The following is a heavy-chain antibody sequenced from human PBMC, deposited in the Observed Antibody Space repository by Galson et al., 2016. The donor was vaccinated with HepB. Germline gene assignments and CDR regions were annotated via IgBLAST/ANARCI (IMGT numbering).Heavy chain of an antibody. V-gene: IGHV1-18*01. Sequence: SVKVSCKASGYTFTRYGISWVRQAPGQGLEWMGWISVYNDNTKYTQKFQGRVTMTTDTSTSTAYMELRSLRSDDTAIYYCAGVLSAGDYWGQGTLVTVSS. CDR1: GYTFTRYG. CDR2: ISVYNDNT. J-gene: IGHJ4*02. CDR3: AGVLSAGDY. D-gene: IGHD3-16*02.